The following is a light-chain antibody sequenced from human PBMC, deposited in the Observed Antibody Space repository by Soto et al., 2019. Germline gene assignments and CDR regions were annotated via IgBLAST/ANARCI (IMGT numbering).Light chain of an antibody. Sequence: QAVLTQSPSASASLGASVKLTCTLSSGHSSYTIAWHQQQPEKGPRYLMTLNSDGSHSKEDGIPDRFSGSSSGAERYLSISSLQSEDEADYYCQTWGTGIEVFGGGTKLTVL. CDR1: SGHSSYT. CDR3: QTWGTGIEV. CDR2: LNSDGSH. J-gene: IGLJ3*02. V-gene: IGLV4-69*01.